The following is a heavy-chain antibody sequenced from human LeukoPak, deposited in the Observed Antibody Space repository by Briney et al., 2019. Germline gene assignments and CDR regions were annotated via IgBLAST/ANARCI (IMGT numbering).Heavy chain of an antibody. CDR2: ISWNSGSI. CDR1: GFTFDDHA. Sequence: PGGSLRLSCAASGFTFDDHAMHWVRQAPGKGLEWVSGISWNSGSIGYADSVKGRFTISRDNAKNSLYLQMNSLRAEDTALYYCAKSISVGSASDYWGQGTLVTVFS. D-gene: IGHD5/OR15-5a*01. V-gene: IGHV3-9*01. CDR3: AKSISVGSASDY. J-gene: IGHJ4*02.